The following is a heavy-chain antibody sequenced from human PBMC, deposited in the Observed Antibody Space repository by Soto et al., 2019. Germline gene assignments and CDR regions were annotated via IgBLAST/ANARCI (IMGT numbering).Heavy chain of an antibody. V-gene: IGHV4-59*01. CDR1: GASISNFY. J-gene: IGHJ5*02. D-gene: IGHD3-10*01. Sequence: QVQLQESGPGLVNPSETLSLTCSVSGASISNFYWSWIRQFPGKGLEWIGFMYHNGVTKYNAPLKSRVTISIDTSKNQVSLKLDAVTAADTAVYYCASGGNWFDPWGQGTLVTVSS. CDR2: MYHNGVT. CDR3: ASGGNWFDP.